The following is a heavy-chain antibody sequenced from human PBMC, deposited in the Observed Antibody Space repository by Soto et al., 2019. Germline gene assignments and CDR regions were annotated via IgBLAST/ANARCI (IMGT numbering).Heavy chain of an antibody. J-gene: IGHJ6*02. D-gene: IGHD3-10*01. V-gene: IGHV5-10-1*01. CDR3: ATPYGSGSYYNRNYYYYYGMDV. Sequence: PGESLKISCKGSGYSFTSYWISWVRQMPGKGLEWMGRIDPSDSYTNYSPSFQGHVTISADKSISTAYLQWSSLKASDTAMYYCATPYGSGSYYNRNYYYYYGMDVWGQGTTVTVSS. CDR1: GYSFTSYW. CDR2: IDPSDSYT.